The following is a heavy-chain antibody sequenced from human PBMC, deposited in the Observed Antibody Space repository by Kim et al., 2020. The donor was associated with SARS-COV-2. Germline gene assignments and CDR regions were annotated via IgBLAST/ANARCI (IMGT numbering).Heavy chain of an antibody. V-gene: IGHV4-34*01. CDR1: GGSFSGYY. J-gene: IGHJ5*02. CDR2: INHSGST. Sequence: SETLSLTCAVYGGSFSGYYWSWIRQPPGKGLEWIGEINHSGSTNYNPSLKSRVTISVDTSKNQFSLKLSPVTAADTAVYYCAREGPYSSGWGFDTWGQGTLVTVSS. CDR3: AREGPYSSGWGFDT. D-gene: IGHD6-19*01.